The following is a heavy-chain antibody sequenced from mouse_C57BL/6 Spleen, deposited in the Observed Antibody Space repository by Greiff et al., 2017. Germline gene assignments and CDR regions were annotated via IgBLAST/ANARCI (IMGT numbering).Heavy chain of an antibody. Sequence: EVKLMESGAELVRPGASVKLSCTASGFNIKDDYMHWVKQRPEQGLEWIGWIDPENGDTEYASKFQGKATITADTSSNTAYLQLSSLTSEDTAVYYCTTRLITTVDYWGQGTTLTVSS. V-gene: IGHV14-4*01. CDR1: GFNIKDDY. CDR3: TTRLITTVDY. D-gene: IGHD1-1*01. J-gene: IGHJ2*01. CDR2: IDPENGDT.